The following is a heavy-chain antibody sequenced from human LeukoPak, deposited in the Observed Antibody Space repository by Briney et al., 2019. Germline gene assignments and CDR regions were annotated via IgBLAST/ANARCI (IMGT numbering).Heavy chain of an antibody. V-gene: IGHV3-23*01. D-gene: IGHD6-25*01. CDR3: VVGGSTGAY. J-gene: IGHJ4*02. CDR2: ISTSGGGT. Sequence: GGSLRLSCAASEFTFSSQAMTWVRQAPGKGLEWVSGISTSGGGTYYADSVTGRFTISRDNSKNTLFLQMNSLRADDTALYYCVVGGSTGAYWGQGTLVTVSS. CDR1: EFTFSSQA.